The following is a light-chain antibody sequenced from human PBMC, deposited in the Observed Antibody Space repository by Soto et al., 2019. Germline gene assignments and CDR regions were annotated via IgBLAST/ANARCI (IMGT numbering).Light chain of an antibody. CDR1: QGISSW. CDR2: AAS. Sequence: DIQMTPSPSSVSASVLYIVNITFRASQGISSWLAWYQQTPGKAPKLLIYAASTLQSGVPTRFSGSGSGTEITLTISSLQPDDFATYYCQKYNSYSEKFGRGTKVAIK. J-gene: IGKJ1*01. V-gene: IGKV1D-16*01. CDR3: QKYNSYSEK.